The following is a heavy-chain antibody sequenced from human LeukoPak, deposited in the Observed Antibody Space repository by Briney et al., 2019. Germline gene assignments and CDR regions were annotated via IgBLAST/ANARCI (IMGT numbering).Heavy chain of an antibody. CDR1: GGSISGDDDY. J-gene: IGHJ4*02. D-gene: IGHD4-17*01. Sequence: PSQTLSLTCSASGGSISGDDDYWRWIRQPPGKGLEWIGYINHSGNTYYIPSLRSRGTISIDTSKNQFSLELSSVTAADTAVYYCARYTVTNLLDFWGQGTLVTVSS. CDR3: ARYTVTNLLDF. CDR2: INHSGNT. V-gene: IGHV4-30-4*01.